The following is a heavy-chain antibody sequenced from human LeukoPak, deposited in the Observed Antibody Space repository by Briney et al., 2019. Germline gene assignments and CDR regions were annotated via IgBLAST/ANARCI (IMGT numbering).Heavy chain of an antibody. CDR3: ARDGSWIAARPDYFDY. D-gene: IGHD6-6*01. CDR2: ISSSSSTI. J-gene: IGHJ4*02. V-gene: IGHV3-48*01. CDR1: GFTFSSYS. Sequence: GGSLRLSCAASGFTFSSYSMNWVRQAPGKGLEWVSYISSSSSTIYYADSVKGRFTISRDNAKNSLYLQMNSLRAEDTAVYYCARDGSWIAARPDYFDYWGQGTLVTVSS.